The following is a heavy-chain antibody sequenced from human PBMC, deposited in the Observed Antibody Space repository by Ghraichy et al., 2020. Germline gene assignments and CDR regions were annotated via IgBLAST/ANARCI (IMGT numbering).Heavy chain of an antibody. J-gene: IGHJ6*02. V-gene: IGHV3-48*02. Sequence: GGSLRLSCAASGFTFSSYSMNWVRQAPGKRLEWVSYISSSSSTIYYADSVKGRFTISRDNAKNSLYLQMNSLRDEDTAVYYCARGPRGGSYSKSLLGYYYYGMDVWGQGTTVTVSS. CDR1: GFTFSSYS. CDR3: ARGPRGGSYSKSLLGYYYYGMDV. CDR2: ISSSSSTI. D-gene: IGHD1-26*01.